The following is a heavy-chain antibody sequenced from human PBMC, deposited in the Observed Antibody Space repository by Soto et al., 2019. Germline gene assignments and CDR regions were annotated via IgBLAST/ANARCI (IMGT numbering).Heavy chain of an antibody. CDR1: GYTFTSYT. D-gene: IGHD6-13*01. V-gene: IGHV1-18*01. J-gene: IGHJ5*02. CDR3: ARSSGSSWMFYWFDP. Sequence: GASVKVSCKASGYTFTSYTITWVRQAPGQGLEWMGWINPYNSNTNYAQKFQDRVTMTTDTSTSTAYMELRSLRSDDTAVYYCARSSGSSWMFYWFDPWGQGTLVTVSS. CDR2: INPYNSNT.